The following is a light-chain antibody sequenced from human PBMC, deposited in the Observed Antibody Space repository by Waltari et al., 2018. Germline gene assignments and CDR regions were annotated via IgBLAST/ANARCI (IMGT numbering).Light chain of an antibody. Sequence: QSVLTQPPSASGTPGQRVAISCSGSSSNIGSNYLYWYQPLPGTAPKLPIYKSDQRSSGVPDRFSGSKSGTSASLAISGLRSEDEADYYCATWDDSLNALVFGGGTKLTVL. J-gene: IGLJ3*02. V-gene: IGLV1-47*01. CDR1: SSNIGSNY. CDR2: KSD. CDR3: ATWDDSLNALV.